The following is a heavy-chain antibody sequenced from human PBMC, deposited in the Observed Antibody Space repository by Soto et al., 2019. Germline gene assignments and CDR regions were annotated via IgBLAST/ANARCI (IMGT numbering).Heavy chain of an antibody. CDR3: ARTDRDFYGLDV. Sequence: EVQLVESGGGLVQPGGSLRLSCEASGFTFTNYDMHWVPQGTGKGLEWVSGISAAGDPDYADSVEGRFTISRENAQNSFFLQMNSLRVGDTAVYYCARTDRDFYGLDVWGQGTTVIVSS. CDR2: ISAAGDP. CDR1: GFTFTNYD. J-gene: IGHJ6*02. V-gene: IGHV3-13*05.